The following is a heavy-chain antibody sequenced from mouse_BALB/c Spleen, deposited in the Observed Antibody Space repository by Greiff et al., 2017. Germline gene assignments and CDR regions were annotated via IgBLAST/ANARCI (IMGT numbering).Heavy chain of an antibody. D-gene: IGHD2-4*01. Sequence: QVQLQQSGAELAKPGASVKMSCKASGYTFTSYWMHWVKQRPGQGLEWIGYINPSSGYTNYNQKFKDKATLTADKSSSTAYMQLSSLTSEDSAVYYCIDYDMDYWGQGTSVTVSS. CDR3: IDYDMDY. J-gene: IGHJ4*01. CDR1: GYTFTSYW. V-gene: IGHV1-7*01. CDR2: INPSSGYT.